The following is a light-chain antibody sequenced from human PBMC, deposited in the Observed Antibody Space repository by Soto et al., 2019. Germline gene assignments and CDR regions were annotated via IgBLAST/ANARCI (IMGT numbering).Light chain of an antibody. V-gene: IGKV1-5*03. CDR1: QIINTW. CDR2: RAS. Sequence: DIQMTQSPSSLSASVGDRVTITCRASQIINTWLAWYQQKPGKAPKLLIYRASNLVNGVPSRFRGSGSGPEFNLTISNLQPDDFSITYYHRSTTYSGSFGPGT. CDR3: HRSTTYSGS. J-gene: IGKJ3*01.